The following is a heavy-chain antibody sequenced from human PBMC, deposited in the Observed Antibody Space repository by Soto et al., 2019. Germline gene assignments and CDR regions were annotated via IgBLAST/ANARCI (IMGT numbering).Heavy chain of an antibody. V-gene: IGHV4-31*03. CDR3: ARHGEGLTYYYDSSGSH. CDR2: IYYSGST. CDR1: GGSISSGGYY. J-gene: IGHJ4*02. D-gene: IGHD3-22*01. Sequence: PSETLSLTCTVSGGSISSGGYYWSWIRQHPGKGLEWIGYIYYSGSTYYNPSLKSRVTISVDTSKNQFSLKLSSVTAADTAVYYCARHGEGLTYYYDSSGSHWGQGTLVTVSS.